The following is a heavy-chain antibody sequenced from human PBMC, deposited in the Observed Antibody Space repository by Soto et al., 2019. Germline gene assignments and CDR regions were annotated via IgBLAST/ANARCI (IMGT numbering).Heavy chain of an antibody. D-gene: IGHD3-3*01. CDR1: GYTFTSYY. J-gene: IGHJ5*02. V-gene: IGHV1-46*01. Sequence: GASVKVSCKASGYTFTSYYMHWVRQAPGQGLEWMVIINPSGGSTSYAQKFQGRVTMTRDTSTSTVYMELSSLRSEDTAVYYCARSHSNYNWFDPWGQGTLVTVSS. CDR3: ARSHSNYNWFDP. CDR2: INPSGGST.